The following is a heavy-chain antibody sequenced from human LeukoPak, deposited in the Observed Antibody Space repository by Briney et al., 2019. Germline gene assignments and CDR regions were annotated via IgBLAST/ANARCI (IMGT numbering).Heavy chain of an antibody. V-gene: IGHV3-7*01. CDR2: IKQDGSEK. D-gene: IGHD3-10*01. CDR1: GFTFSSYW. Sequence: PGGSLRLSCAASGFTFSSYWMSWVRQAPGKGLEWVANIKQDGSEKYYVDSVKGRFAISRDNAKNSLYLQMNSLRAEDTAVDYCARDLVLLWFGELSDRYYYYYMDVWGKGTTVTVSS. CDR3: ARDLVLLWFGELSDRYYYYYMDV. J-gene: IGHJ6*03.